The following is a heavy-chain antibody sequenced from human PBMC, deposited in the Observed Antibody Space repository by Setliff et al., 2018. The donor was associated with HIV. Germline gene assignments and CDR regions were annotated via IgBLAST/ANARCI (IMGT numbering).Heavy chain of an antibody. V-gene: IGHV3-74*01. J-gene: IGHJ4*01. CDR2: INSDGRST. CDR1: GFTFSSYW. D-gene: IGHD3-10*01. CDR3: TTPRISGSSGWYFDY. Sequence: GGSLRLSCATSGFTFSSYWMHWVRQAPGKGLQWIARINSDGRSTAYAESVKGRFTISKDTARNTLYLQMNTVTAEDTAVYYCTTPRISGSSGWYFDYWGHGTLVTV.